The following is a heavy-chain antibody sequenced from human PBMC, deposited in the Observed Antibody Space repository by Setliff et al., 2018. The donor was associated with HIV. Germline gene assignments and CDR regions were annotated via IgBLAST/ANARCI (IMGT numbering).Heavy chain of an antibody. CDR1: GFLFHTYW. CDR2: IKEDGSEK. V-gene: IGHV3-7*02. Sequence: GGSLRLSCAASGFLFHTYWMSWVRQAPGKGLEWVANIKEDGSEKYYVDSVKGRFTISRDNSKNTLYLQMNSLRAEDTAVYYCAKTRITMIVVVPKDYYYGMDVWGQGTTVTVSS. D-gene: IGHD3-22*01. CDR3: AKTRITMIVVVPKDYYYGMDV. J-gene: IGHJ6*02.